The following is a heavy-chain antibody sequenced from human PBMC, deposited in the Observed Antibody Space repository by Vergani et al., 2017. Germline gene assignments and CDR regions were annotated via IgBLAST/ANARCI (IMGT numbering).Heavy chain of an antibody. D-gene: IGHD4-11*01. CDR3: ARDPLTTXLDL. CDR1: GGSISSGSYY. J-gene: IGHJ5*02. CDR2: IYTTGSS. V-gene: IGHV4-61*02. Sequence: QAQLQESGPGLVKPSQTLSLTCTVSGGSISSGSYYWSWIRQPAGKGLEWIGRIYTTGSSNYNPSLKSRVTISVDTSNNQFSLKLSSVTAADTAVYYCARDPLTTXLDLWGQGTLVTVSS.